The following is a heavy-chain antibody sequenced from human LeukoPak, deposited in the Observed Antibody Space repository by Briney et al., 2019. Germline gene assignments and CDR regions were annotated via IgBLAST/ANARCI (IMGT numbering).Heavy chain of an antibody. Sequence: GGSLRLSCAASAFTFSSYAMSWVRQAPGKGLEWVSAISGSGDSTYYADSVKGRFTISRDNSKNTPYLQMNSLRAEDTAVYYCAKGQYSSRWIFDYWGQGTLVTVSS. CDR1: AFTFSSYA. CDR3: AKGQYSSRWIFDY. CDR2: ISGSGDST. J-gene: IGHJ4*02. D-gene: IGHD6-13*01. V-gene: IGHV3-23*01.